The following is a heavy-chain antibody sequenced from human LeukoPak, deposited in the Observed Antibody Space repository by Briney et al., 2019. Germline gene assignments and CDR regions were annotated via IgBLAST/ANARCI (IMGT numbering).Heavy chain of an antibody. CDR2: IYSGGST. J-gene: IGHJ4*02. D-gene: IGHD5-24*01. CDR1: GFTVNSNY. V-gene: IGHV3-53*01. CDR3: TRVGYIDEGIDY. Sequence: GGSLRLSCAASGFTVNSNYMSWVRQAPGKGLEWVSVIYSGGSTYYADSMKGRFTISRDNSKNTLYLQMNSLRAEDTAIYYCTRVGYIDEGIDYWGQGTLVTVSS.